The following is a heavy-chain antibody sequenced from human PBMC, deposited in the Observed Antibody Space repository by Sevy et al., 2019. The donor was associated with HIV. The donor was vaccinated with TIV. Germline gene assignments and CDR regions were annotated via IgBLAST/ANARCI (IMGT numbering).Heavy chain of an antibody. V-gene: IGHV3-53*01. CDR1: GFTVSRNY. Sequence: GGSLRLSCAASGFTVSRNYMSWVRQAPGKGLEWVSIIYSGGSTYYADSVTGRFTVSRGNSKNTLYLQMNSLRAEDTAVYYCAREGSHSYDISGYRGAFDIWGQGTMVTVSS. CDR3: AREGSHSYDISGYRGAFDI. CDR2: IYSGGST. J-gene: IGHJ3*02. D-gene: IGHD3-22*01.